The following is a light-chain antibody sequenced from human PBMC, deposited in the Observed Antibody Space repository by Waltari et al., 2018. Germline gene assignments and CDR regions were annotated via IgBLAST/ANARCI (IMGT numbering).Light chain of an antibody. J-gene: IGLJ2*01. Sequence: QSVLTQPPSVSGAPGQRVTISCTGSSSNIGAGYDVHWYQQLPGTAPKLLIYGNNNRPSGVPDLFSGSKSGTSASLAITGLQAEDEADYYCQSYDSSLSGPVVFGGGTKLTVL. CDR3: QSYDSSLSGPVV. CDR1: SSNIGAGYD. V-gene: IGLV1-40*01. CDR2: GNN.